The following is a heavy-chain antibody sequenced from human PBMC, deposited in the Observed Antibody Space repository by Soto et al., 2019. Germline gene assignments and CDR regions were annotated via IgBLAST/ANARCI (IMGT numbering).Heavy chain of an antibody. CDR1: GFTFSNYE. CDR2: ISSSGSTI. D-gene: IGHD1-26*01. V-gene: IGHV3-48*03. Sequence: LRLSCAASGFTFSNYEMNWVRQAPGKGLEWVSYISSSGSTIYYADSVKGRFTISRDNAKNPLYLQMNSLRAEDTAVYYCARETTTNWFDPWGQGTLVTVSS. J-gene: IGHJ5*02. CDR3: ARETTTNWFDP.